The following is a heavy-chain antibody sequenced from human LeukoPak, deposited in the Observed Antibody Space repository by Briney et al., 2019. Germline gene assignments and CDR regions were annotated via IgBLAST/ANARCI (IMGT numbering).Heavy chain of an antibody. J-gene: IGHJ4*02. CDR2: ISGSGGST. Sequence: GGSLRLSCAASGFTFSSYALSWVRQAPGKGLGCVSAISGSGGSTYSADSLKGRFTISRDNSKNTLYLQINSLRTDDTAVFYCARGGLGSAFDNWGQGTLVTASS. CDR1: GFTFSSYA. CDR3: ARGGLGSAFDN. D-gene: IGHD6-19*01. V-gene: IGHV3-23*01.